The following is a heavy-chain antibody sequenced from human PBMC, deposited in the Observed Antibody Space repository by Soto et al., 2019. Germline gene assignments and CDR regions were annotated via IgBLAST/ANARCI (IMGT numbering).Heavy chain of an antibody. CDR2: ISYDGSNK. CDR3: ARDYYRFNSGYGFSMDV. Sequence: PGGSLRLSCAASGFTFSSYAMHWVRQAPGKGLEWVAVISYDGSNKYYADSVKGRFTISRDNSKNTLYLQMNSLRAEDTAVYYCARDYYRFNSGYGFSMDVWAKGPRSPSP. D-gene: IGHD5-12*01. CDR1: GFTFSSYA. J-gene: IGHJ6*02. V-gene: IGHV3-30-3*01.